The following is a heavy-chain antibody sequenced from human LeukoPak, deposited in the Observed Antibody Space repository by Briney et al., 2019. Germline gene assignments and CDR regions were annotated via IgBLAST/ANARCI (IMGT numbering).Heavy chain of an antibody. J-gene: IGHJ4*02. CDR2: IQRGGSES. D-gene: IGHD1-26*01. V-gene: IGHV3-7*01. Sequence: GGSLRLSCAASGFTFTDYWMTWVRQVPGKGLEWVANIQRGGSESYYVDSVKGRFTISRENAKNSLYLQMDSLRVEDTAVYYCAKVGTWELQRVFDYWGQGTPVTVSS. CDR1: GFTFTDYW. CDR3: AKVGTWELQRVFDY.